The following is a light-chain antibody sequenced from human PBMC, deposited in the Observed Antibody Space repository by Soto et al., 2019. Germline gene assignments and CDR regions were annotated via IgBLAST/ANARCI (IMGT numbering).Light chain of an antibody. J-gene: IGKJ4*01. CDR2: EVS. V-gene: IGKV3-11*01. CDR3: HQHSDWPLT. CDR1: QSVGNS. Sequence: EIVLTQSPATLSLPPGERATLSCGASQSVGNSLAWYQQKPGQAPGLLIHEVSTRATGIPARFSGSGSGTDFTLTISSLDLEDFAVYYCHQHSDWPLTFGAGTRVEIK.